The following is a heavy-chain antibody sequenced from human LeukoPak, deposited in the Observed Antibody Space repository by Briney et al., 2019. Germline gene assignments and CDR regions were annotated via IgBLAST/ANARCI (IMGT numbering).Heavy chain of an antibody. D-gene: IGHD6-13*01. J-gene: IGHJ4*02. Sequence: SVKVSCKASGDTSSNYAISWVRQAPGQGLEWMGRVVPILGIANYAQKFQGRVTITADKSTSTAYMELSSPRSEDTAVYYCARGLGAAGGIDYWGQGTLVTVSS. CDR2: VVPILGIA. CDR3: ARGLGAAGGIDY. V-gene: IGHV1-69*04. CDR1: GDTSSNYA.